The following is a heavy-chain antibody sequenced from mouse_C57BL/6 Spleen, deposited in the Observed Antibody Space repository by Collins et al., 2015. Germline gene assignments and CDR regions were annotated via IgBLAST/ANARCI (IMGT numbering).Heavy chain of an antibody. Sequence: EVQLQQSGPVLVKPGASVKMSXKASGYTFTDYYMNWVKQSHGKSLEWIGVINPYNGGTSYNQKFKGKATLTVDKSSSTAYMELNSLTSEDSAVYYCARSPYGPDYWGQGTTLTVSS. V-gene: IGHV1-19*01. D-gene: IGHD1-1*02. J-gene: IGHJ2*01. CDR2: INPYNGGT. CDR1: GYTFTDYY. CDR3: ARSPYGPDY.